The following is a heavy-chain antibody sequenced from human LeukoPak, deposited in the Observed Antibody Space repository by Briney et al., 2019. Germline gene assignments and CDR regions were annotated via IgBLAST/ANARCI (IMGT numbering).Heavy chain of an antibody. J-gene: IGHJ4*02. Sequence: SETLSLTCTVSGGSISSYCWSWIRQPPGKGLEWIGYISYSGSPNYNPSLKSRVTMSVDTSKNQFSLKLTSVTAADTAVYYCARGPPLPDYYGSGSFDYWGRGTLVTVSS. V-gene: IGHV4-59*01. CDR3: ARGPPLPDYYGSGSFDY. CDR2: ISYSGSP. D-gene: IGHD3-10*01. CDR1: GGSISSYC.